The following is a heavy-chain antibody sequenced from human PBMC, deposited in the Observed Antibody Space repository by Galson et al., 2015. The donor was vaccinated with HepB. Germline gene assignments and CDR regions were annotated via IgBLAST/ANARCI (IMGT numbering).Heavy chain of an antibody. CDR3: ARDRCVTGGVCYYLPDYFDY. J-gene: IGHJ4*02. CDR1: GFTFSSYW. V-gene: IGHV3-7*01. CDR2: IKQDGSEK. Sequence: SLRLSCAASGFTFSSYWMSWVRQAPGKGLEWVANIKQDGSEKYYVDSVKGRFTISRDNAKNSLYLQMNSLRAEDTAVYYCARDRCVTGGVCYYLPDYFDYWGQGTLVTVSS. D-gene: IGHD2-8*02.